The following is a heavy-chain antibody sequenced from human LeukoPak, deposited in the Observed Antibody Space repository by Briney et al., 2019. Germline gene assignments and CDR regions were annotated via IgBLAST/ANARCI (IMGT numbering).Heavy chain of an antibody. CDR3: AREAPSPEVVISFRWFDP. V-gene: IGHV4-59*01. Sequence: PSETLSLTCTVSGGSIGNYYWSWIRQPPGKGLEWIGYIYYSGSTNYNPSLESRVTISVDTSKNQFSLKLSSVTAADTAVYYCAREAPSPEVVISFRWFDPWGQGTLVTVSS. J-gene: IGHJ5*02. CDR2: IYYSGST. D-gene: IGHD3-22*01. CDR1: GGSIGNYY.